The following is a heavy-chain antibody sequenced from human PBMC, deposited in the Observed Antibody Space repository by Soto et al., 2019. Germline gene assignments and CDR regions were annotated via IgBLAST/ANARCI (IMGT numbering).Heavy chain of an antibody. CDR3: ARWGTTGGLDV. J-gene: IGHJ1*01. D-gene: IGHD3-16*01. CDR2: TSYDGSNK. Sequence: QVQLVESGGGVVQPGTSLRLSCVGSGFTFRSYVRHWVSQAPGKGLEWVALTSYDGSNKDYGDSVKGRFTISRDNSRNTVDLQMASLRREDTALYYCARWGTTGGLDVWGQGTLVSVSS. V-gene: IGHV3-33*05. CDR1: GFTFRSYV.